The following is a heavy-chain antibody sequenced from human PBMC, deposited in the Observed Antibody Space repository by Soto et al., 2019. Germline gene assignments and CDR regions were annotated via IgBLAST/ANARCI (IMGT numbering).Heavy chain of an antibody. Sequence: PETLSLTCAVYGGSFSGYYWSWIRQPPGKGLEWIGEINHSGSTNYNPSLKSRVTISVDTSKNQFSLKLSSVTAADTAVYYCARGRYSSSRRWFDPWGQGTLVTVSP. CDR1: GGSFSGYY. J-gene: IGHJ5*02. CDR3: ARGRYSSSRRWFDP. V-gene: IGHV4-34*01. D-gene: IGHD6-13*01. CDR2: INHSGST.